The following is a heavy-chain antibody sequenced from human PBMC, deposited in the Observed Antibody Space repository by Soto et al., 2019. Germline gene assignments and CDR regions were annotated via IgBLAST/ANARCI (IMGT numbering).Heavy chain of an antibody. CDR1: GYTFTSYG. J-gene: IGHJ4*02. CDR3: ARDRLLPPPKTPPDY. V-gene: IGHV1-18*01. CDR2: ISAYNGNT. Sequence: QVQLVQSGAEVKKPGASVKVSCKASGYTFTSYGIIWVRQAPGQGLEWMGWISAYNGNTNYAQKLQGRVTMTTDTSTSTAYMELRSLRSDDTAVYYCARDRLLPPPKTPPDYWGQGTLVTVSS. D-gene: IGHD5-18*01.